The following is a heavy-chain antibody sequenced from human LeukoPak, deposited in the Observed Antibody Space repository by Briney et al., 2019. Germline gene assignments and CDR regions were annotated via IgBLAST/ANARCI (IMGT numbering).Heavy chain of an antibody. CDR1: GGTFTSYG. V-gene: IGHV1-69*01. CDR3: ARTIDYYGSGSYYKLGY. J-gene: IGHJ4*02. Sequence: GSSVKVSCKASGGTFTSYGISWVRQAPGQGLEWMGGIIPIFGTANYEQKFQGRVTTTADESTSTAYIELSSLRSEDTAVYYCARTIDYYGSGSYYKLGYWGQGTLVTVSS. CDR2: IIPIFGTA. D-gene: IGHD3-10*01.